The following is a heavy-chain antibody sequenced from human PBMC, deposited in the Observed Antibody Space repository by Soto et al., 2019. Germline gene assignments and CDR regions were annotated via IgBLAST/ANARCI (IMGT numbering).Heavy chain of an antibody. CDR2: IYYSGST. D-gene: IGHD6-13*01. J-gene: IGHJ4*02. V-gene: IGHV4-59*01. CDR3: ARLEAIAAVIDY. CDR1: GGSISSYY. Sequence: QVQLQESGPGLVKPSETLSLTCTVSGGSISSYYWSWIRQPPGKGLEWIGYIYYSGSTNYNPALKSRVTIPVDTSKNQFSLNLSSVTAADTAVYYCARLEAIAAVIDYWGQGTLVTVSS.